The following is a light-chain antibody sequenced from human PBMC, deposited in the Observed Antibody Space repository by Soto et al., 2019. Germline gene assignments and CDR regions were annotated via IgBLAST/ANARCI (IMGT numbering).Light chain of an antibody. J-gene: IGLJ2*01. V-gene: IGLV1-44*01. CDR3: AAWDDSLNGRL. CDR1: SSNIGSNT. Sequence: QSVLTQPPSASGTPGQRVTISCSGSSSNIGSNTVNWYQQLPGAAPKLLIFSYSQRPSGVPDRFSGSKSGTSASLAISGLQSEDEADYYCAAWDDSLNGRLFGGGTKLTVL. CDR2: SYS.